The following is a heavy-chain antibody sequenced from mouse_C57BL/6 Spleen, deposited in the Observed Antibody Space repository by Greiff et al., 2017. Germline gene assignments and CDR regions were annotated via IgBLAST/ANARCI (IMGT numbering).Heavy chain of an antibody. CDR2: IDPEDGET. CDR3: ARWYYAYSWFAY. CDR1: GFNIKDYY. V-gene: IGHV14-2*01. Sequence: EVQLQQSGAELVKPGASVKLSCTASGFNIKDYYMHWVKQRTEQGLEWIGRIDPEDGETKSAPKFQGKATITADTSSNTAYLQLSSLKSEDTAVYYYARWYYAYSWFAYWGQGTLVTVSA. J-gene: IGHJ3*01. D-gene: IGHD2-3*01.